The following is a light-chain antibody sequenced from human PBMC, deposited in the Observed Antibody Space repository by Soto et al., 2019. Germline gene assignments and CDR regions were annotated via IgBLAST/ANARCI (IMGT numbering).Light chain of an antibody. CDR1: QSVSNNS. Sequence: EIVLTHSPGTLSLSPWERATLSFRASQSVSNNSLAWYQQKHGKEPRLLIYGASTRATGIPERFSGSGSGTAFTLPISRLEPEDFAVYYCQQYGSSGTFGQGTKVDIK. CDR2: GAS. J-gene: IGKJ1*01. V-gene: IGKV3-20*01. CDR3: QQYGSSGT.